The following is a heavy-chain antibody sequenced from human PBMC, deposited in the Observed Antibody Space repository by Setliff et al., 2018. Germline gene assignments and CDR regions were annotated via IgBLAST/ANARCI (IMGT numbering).Heavy chain of an antibody. J-gene: IGHJ6*03. CDR3: ARLALTGYDSSGYYYALEYYYYMDV. CDR2: ISGSDSST. D-gene: IGHD3-22*01. CDR1: GFIFTKYA. Sequence: GGSLRLSCAASGFIFTKYAMSWVRLAPGKGLEWVSAISGSDSSTYYADSVKGRFTISRDNSKNTLYLQMNSLRAEDTAVYYCARLALTGYDSSGYYYALEYYYYMDVWGKGTMVTVSS. V-gene: IGHV3-23*01.